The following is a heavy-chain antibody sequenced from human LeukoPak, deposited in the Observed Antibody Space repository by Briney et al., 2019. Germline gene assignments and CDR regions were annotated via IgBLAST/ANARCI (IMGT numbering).Heavy chain of an antibody. D-gene: IGHD2-15*01. CDR3: AKVGDRRIVVVVAAIDY. CDR2: ISGSGGST. V-gene: IGHV3-23*01. Sequence: GGSLRLSRAASGFTFSSYAMSWVRQAPGKGLEWVSAISGSGGSTYYADSVKGRFTISRDNSKNTLYLQMNSLRAEDTAVYYCAKVGDRRIVVVVAAIDYWGQGTLVTVSS. J-gene: IGHJ4*02. CDR1: GFTFSSYA.